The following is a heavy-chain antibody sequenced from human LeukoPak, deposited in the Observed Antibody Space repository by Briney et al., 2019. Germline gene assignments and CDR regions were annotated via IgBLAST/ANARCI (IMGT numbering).Heavy chain of an antibody. V-gene: IGHV1-8*01. J-gene: IGHJ4*02. Sequence: GASVKVSCKASGYTFTSYDINWVRQATGQGLEWMGWMNPNSGNTGYAQKFQGRVTITRDTSASTAYMELSSLRSEDTAVYYCARTGQYSSSYDYWGQGTLVTVSS. CDR2: MNPNSGNT. CDR1: GYTFTSYD. D-gene: IGHD6-13*01. CDR3: ARTGQYSSSYDY.